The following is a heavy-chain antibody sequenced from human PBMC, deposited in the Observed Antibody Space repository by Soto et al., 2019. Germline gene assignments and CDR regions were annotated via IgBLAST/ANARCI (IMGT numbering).Heavy chain of an antibody. Sequence: GGSLRLSCAASGFSFSRYWMHWVRQGPGKGLVWVSRINGDGSIIDYADSVKGRFTISRDNAKNTVYLQMNSLRVEDTAVYYCVRDAGSLGYWGQGTLVTVSS. J-gene: IGHJ4*02. V-gene: IGHV3-74*01. CDR1: GFSFSRYW. CDR3: VRDAGSLGY. CDR2: INGDGSII. D-gene: IGHD3-10*01.